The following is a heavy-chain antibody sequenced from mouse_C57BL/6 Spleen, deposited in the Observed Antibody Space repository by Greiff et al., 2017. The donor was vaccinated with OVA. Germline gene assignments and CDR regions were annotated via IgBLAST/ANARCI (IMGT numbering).Heavy chain of an antibody. CDR1: GYTFTDYY. CDR3: ARDYYGRSPAWFAY. V-gene: IGHV1-19*01. Sequence: DVQLVESGPVLVKPGASVKMSCKASGYTFTDYYMNWVKQSHGKSLEWIGVINPYNGGTSYNQKFKGKATLTVDKSSSTAYMELNSLTSEDSAVYYCARDYYGRSPAWFAYWGQGTLVTVSA. J-gene: IGHJ3*01. CDR2: INPYNGGT. D-gene: IGHD1-1*01.